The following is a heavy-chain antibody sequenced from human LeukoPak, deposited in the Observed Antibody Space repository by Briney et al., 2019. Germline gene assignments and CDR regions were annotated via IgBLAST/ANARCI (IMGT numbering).Heavy chain of an antibody. Sequence: SETLSLTCAVYGGSFSGYHWTWIRQSPGKGLEWIGDINPSGSTYYNPSLTSRLTISVDTSKNQFSLKLRSVTAADTAVYYCARGRHDITMIVVVMTSVSYYLDVWGKETTVTVSS. D-gene: IGHD3-22*01. CDR1: GGSFSGYH. J-gene: IGHJ6*03. V-gene: IGHV4-34*01. CDR3: ARGRHDITMIVVVMTSVSYYLDV. CDR2: INPSGST.